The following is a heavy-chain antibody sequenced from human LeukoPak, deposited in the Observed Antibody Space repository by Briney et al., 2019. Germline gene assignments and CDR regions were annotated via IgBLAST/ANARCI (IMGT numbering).Heavy chain of an antibody. CDR3: ATDPRTTVFGTFRYYYMDV. CDR1: EYTFTGYY. Sequence: ASVKVSCKASEYTFTGYYIHWVRQAPGQGLEWMGWINPDSGYTNYAQKFQGRVTMTRDTSINTAYMELSRLTSDDTAVYYCATDPRTTVFGTFRYYYMDVWGEGTTVAVSS. V-gene: IGHV1-2*02. J-gene: IGHJ6*03. CDR2: INPDSGYT. D-gene: IGHD3-3*01.